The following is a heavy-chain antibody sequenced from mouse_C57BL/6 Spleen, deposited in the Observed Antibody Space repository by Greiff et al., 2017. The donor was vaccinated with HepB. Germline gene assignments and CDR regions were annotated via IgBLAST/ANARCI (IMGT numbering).Heavy chain of an antibody. CDR2: IDPETGGT. CDR1: GYTFTDYE. J-gene: IGHJ4*01. D-gene: IGHD1-1*01. Sequence: VQGVESGAELVRPGASVTLSCKASGYTFTDYEMHWVKQTPVHGLEWIGAIDPETGGTAYNQKFKGKAILTADKSSSTAYMELRSLTSEDSAVYYCTREGPITTVEDYWGQGTSVTVSS. V-gene: IGHV1-15*01. CDR3: TREGPITTVEDY.